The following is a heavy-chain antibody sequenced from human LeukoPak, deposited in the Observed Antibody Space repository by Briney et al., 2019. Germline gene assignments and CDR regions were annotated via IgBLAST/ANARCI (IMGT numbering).Heavy chain of an antibody. CDR1: GFTFSSYV. V-gene: IGHV3-64*01. CDR2: ILGNGGTT. Sequence: GGSLRLSCAASGFTFSSYVMHWVRQAPGKGLQYVSSILGNGGTTYYANSVKGRFTISRDNSRNTLYLEMGSLRPEDMAVYYCARDREETGFAFDVWRQGTMVTVSS. J-gene: IGHJ3*01. D-gene: IGHD7-27*01. CDR3: ARDREETGFAFDV.